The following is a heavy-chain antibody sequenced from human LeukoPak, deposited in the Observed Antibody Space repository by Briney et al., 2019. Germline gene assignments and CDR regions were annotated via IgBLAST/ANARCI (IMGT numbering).Heavy chain of an antibody. J-gene: IGHJ6*02. CDR1: GFTFSSYW. CDR2: IKQDGSEK. CDR3: ARDGEMATIGGMDV. V-gene: IGHV3-7*01. Sequence: QPGGSLRLSCAASGFTFSSYWMSWVRQAPGKGLEWVANIKQDGSEKYYVDSVKGRFTISRDNAKNSLYLQMNSLRAEDTAVYYCARDGEMATIGGMDVWGQGTTVTVSS. D-gene: IGHD5-24*01.